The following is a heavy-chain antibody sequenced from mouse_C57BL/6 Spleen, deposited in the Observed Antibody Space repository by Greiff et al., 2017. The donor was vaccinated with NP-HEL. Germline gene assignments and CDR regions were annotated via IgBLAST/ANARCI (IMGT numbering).Heavy chain of an antibody. Sequence: DVQLVESGGGLVQPGGSLSLSCAASGFTFTDYYMSWVRQPPGKALEWLGFIRNKANGYTTEYSASVKGRFTISRDNSQSILYLQMNALRAEDSATYYCARWGLRYGFDYWGQGTTLTVSS. CDR2: IRNKANGYTT. V-gene: IGHV7-3*01. CDR3: ARWGLRYGFDY. J-gene: IGHJ2*01. CDR1: GFTFTDYY. D-gene: IGHD1-1*01.